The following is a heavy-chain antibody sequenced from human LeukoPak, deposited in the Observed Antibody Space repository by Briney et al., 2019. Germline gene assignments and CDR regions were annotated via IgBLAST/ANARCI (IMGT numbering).Heavy chain of an antibody. CDR2: ISANNGNTKYNT. V-gene: IGHV1-18*01. Sequence: GASVKVSCKASGYTFTSYGISWVRQAPGQGLEWMGWISANNGNTKYNTKYAQNLQGRVTMTTDISTSTAYMELRTLRSDDTAVYYCARDRDRSGSQSCWGQGTLVTVSS. CDR3: ARDRDRSGSQSC. CDR1: GYTFTSYG. D-gene: IGHD1-26*01. J-gene: IGHJ4*02.